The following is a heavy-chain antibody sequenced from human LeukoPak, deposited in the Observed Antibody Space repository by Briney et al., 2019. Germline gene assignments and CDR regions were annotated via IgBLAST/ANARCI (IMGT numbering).Heavy chain of an antibody. CDR2: ISAYNGNT. CDR1: GYTFTSYG. D-gene: IGHD5-18*01. J-gene: IGHJ6*02. V-gene: IGHV1-18*01. Sequence: ASVKVSCKASGYTFTSYGISWVRQAPGQGLEWMGWISAYNGNTNYAQKLQGRVTMTTDTSTSTAYMELRSLRSDDTAVYYCARAWGAMVSPHYYYYGMDVWGQGTTITVSS. CDR3: ARAWGAMVSPHYYYYGMDV.